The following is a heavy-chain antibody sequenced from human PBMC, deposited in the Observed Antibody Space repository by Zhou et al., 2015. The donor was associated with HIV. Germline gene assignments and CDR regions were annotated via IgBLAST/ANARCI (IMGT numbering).Heavy chain of an antibody. CDR2: IIPIFGTA. D-gene: IGHD6-19*01. J-gene: IGHJ3*02. CDR3: AREEHSSGWYFDAFDI. CDR1: GGTFSSFG. V-gene: IGHV1-69*06. Sequence: QMQLVQSGAEVKKPGSSVKVSCKASGGTFSSFGISWVRQAPGQGLQWMGGIIPIFGTATYAQKFQGRVSITADKSSSTAYMELSSLRSDDTAVYYCAREEHSSGWYFDAFDIWGQGTMVTVSS.